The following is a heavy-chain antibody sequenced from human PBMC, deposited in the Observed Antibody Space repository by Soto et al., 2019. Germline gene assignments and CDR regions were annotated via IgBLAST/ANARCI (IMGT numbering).Heavy chain of an antibody. J-gene: IGHJ4*02. D-gene: IGHD3-22*01. CDR1: GFTFSSYE. CDR3: AREPYYYDSSGYPGYFDY. V-gene: IGHV3-48*03. Sequence: PGGSLRLSCAASGFTFSSYEMNWVRQAPGKGLEWVPYISSSGDTIYSADSVKGRFTISRDNAKNSLYLQMNSLRVEDTAVYYCAREPYYYDSSGYPGYFDYWGQGTLVTVS. CDR2: ISSSGDTI.